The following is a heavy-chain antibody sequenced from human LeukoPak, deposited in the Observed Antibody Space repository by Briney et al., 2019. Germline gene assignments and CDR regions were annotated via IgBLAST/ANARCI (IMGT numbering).Heavy chain of an antibody. J-gene: IGHJ5*02. CDR3: ARRGPQYNWFDP. D-gene: IGHD3-16*01. CDR2: IFPGDSDT. V-gene: IGHV5-51*01. Sequence: GESLKISCKGSGSHFTSSWIGWVRPLPGKGLEWVGNIFPGDSDTRYSPSFQGQVIISADKSISTAYLQWSSLKASDTAMYYCARRGPQYNWFDPWGQGTLVIVSS. CDR1: GSHFTSSW.